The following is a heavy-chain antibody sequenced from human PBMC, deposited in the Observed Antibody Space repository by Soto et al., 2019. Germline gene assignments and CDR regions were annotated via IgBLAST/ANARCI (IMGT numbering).Heavy chain of an antibody. CDR2: IYHSGST. CDR1: GYSISSGYY. D-gene: IGHD3-22*01. Sequence: SETLSLTCTVSGYSISSGYYWGWIRQPPGKGLEWIGSIYHSGSTYYNPSLKSRVTISVDTSKNQFSLRLSSVTAADTAVYCCARVGFSSGYVFDYWGQGSLVTVPS. CDR3: ARVGFSSGYVFDY. V-gene: IGHV4-38-2*02. J-gene: IGHJ4*02.